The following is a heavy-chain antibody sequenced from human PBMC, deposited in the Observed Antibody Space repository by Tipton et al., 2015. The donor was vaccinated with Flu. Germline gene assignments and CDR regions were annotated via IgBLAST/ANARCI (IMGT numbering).Heavy chain of an antibody. CDR2: IGGSGDNT. Sequence: LSLTCTVSGGSIRGYYWNWIRQFPGKGLEWVSDIGGSGDNTHYADSVKGRFTIPRDNSKNTLYLQMNSLRPEDTAIYYCAKDFNWGSTWGQGTLVTVSS. CDR1: GGSIRGYY. J-gene: IGHJ4*02. D-gene: IGHD7-27*01. CDR3: AKDFNWGST. V-gene: IGHV3-23*01.